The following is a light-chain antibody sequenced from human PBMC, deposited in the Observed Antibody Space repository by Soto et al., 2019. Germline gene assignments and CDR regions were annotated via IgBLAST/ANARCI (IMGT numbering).Light chain of an antibody. Sequence: DVVLTQTPISSPVTLGQPASISCRSNQSLVHSDGTTYLSWLQQRPGQPPRLLIYQISNRFSGVPDRFSGSGAGTDFTLKISRVEAEDVGVYYCMQFAHFPRTFGQATKLEI. V-gene: IGKV2-24*01. CDR2: QIS. CDR3: MQFAHFPRT. J-gene: IGKJ1*01. CDR1: QSLVHSDGTTY.